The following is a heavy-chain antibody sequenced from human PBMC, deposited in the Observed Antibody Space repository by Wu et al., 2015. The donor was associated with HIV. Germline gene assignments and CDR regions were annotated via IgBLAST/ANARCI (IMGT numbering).Heavy chain of an antibody. Sequence: QVQLVQSGAEVKKPGASVKVSCKASGYSFTSYGISWVRQAPGQGLEWMGWISVYNGDTRYAQKFQGRVTMTRDTSISTVYMELSYLRSDDTAVYYCAKGTWERPFQYWGQGTLVTVSS. CDR2: ISVYNGDT. J-gene: IGHJ1*01. CDR3: AKGTWERPFQY. V-gene: IGHV1-18*01. CDR1: GYSFTSYG. D-gene: IGHD1-26*01.